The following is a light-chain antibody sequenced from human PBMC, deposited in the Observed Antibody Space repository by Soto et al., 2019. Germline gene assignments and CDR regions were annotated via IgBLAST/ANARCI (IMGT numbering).Light chain of an antibody. CDR3: SSYTSSSTLV. CDR1: SSDVGGYNY. J-gene: IGLJ1*01. V-gene: IGLV2-14*01. CDR2: EVS. Sequence: QSVLTQPASVSGSPGQSITISCTGTSSDVGGYNYVSWYQQHPGKAPKLMIYEVSNRPSGVSNRFPGSKSGNTASLTIAGLQAEDEADYYCSSYTSSSTLVFGNGTKVTVL.